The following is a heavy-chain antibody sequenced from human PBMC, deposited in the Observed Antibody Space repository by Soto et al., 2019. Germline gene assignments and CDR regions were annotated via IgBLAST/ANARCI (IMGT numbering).Heavy chain of an antibody. V-gene: IGHV4-31*03. Sequence: PSETLSLTCSVSGGSISTVGHYWTWIRQPAGKGLEWIGSIYHTASTYYSKSLRSRLTMSVDTSKSQFSLRLSSVTAADTAVYYCARATGTLRSRNCDYWGQGSLVTVSS. D-gene: IGHD1-1*01. CDR2: IYHTAST. CDR3: ARATGTLRSRNCDY. J-gene: IGHJ4*02. CDR1: GGSISTVGHY.